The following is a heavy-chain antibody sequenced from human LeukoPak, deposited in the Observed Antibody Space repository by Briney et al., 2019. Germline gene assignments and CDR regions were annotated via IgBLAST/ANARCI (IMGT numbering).Heavy chain of an antibody. Sequence: TSETLSLTCAVYGGSFSGYYWSWIRQPAGKGLEWIGRIYTSGSTNYNPSLKSRVTMSVDTSKNQFSLKLSSVTAADTAVYYCARDSPYCSSTSCYGDYYYYMDVWGKGTTVTVSS. D-gene: IGHD2-2*01. CDR2: IYTSGST. J-gene: IGHJ6*03. CDR1: GGSFSGYY. V-gene: IGHV4-4*07. CDR3: ARDSPYCSSTSCYGDYYYYMDV.